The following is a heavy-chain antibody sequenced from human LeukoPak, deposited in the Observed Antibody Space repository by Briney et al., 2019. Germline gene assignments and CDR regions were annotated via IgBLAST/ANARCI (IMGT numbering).Heavy chain of an antibody. D-gene: IGHD6-6*01. CDR2: ISPTGSST. CDR1: GFSFSGHW. Sequence: GGSLRLSCTASGFSFSGHWMHWARQLPGKGLVWVSRISPTGSSTSYADSVKGRFTVSRDNAKNTLYLQVNNLRAEDTAVYYCARGPNSNWSGLDFWGQGTLLTVSS. CDR3: ARGPNSNWSGLDF. J-gene: IGHJ4*02. V-gene: IGHV3-74*01.